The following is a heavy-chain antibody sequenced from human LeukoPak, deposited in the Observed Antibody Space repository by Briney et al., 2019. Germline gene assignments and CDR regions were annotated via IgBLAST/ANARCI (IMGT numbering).Heavy chain of an antibody. Sequence: GGSLRLSCAASGFTFDDYAMHWVRQAPGKGLEWVSGISWNSGSIGYLDSVKGRFTISRDNAKNSLYLQMNSLRAEDTALYYCAKDRSSYYCYGMDVWGQGTTVTVSS. CDR1: GFTFDDYA. J-gene: IGHJ6*02. V-gene: IGHV3-9*01. CDR3: AKDRSSYYCYGMDV. CDR2: ISWNSGSI.